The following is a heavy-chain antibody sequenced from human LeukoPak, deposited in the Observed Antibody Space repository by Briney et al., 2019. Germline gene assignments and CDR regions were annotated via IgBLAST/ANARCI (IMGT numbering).Heavy chain of an antibody. D-gene: IGHD6-19*01. CDR2: IYSSGST. J-gene: IGHJ5*02. CDR1: GGSISSYY. Sequence: SETLSLTCTVSGGSISSYYWSWIRQPPGKGLEWIGYIYSSGSTEYNHCLRGRVTISVDTSKNQFSLRLSSVTAADTAVYYCTMHIAVAGGDLWGQGTLATVSS. CDR3: TMHIAVAGGDL. V-gene: IGHV4-59*08.